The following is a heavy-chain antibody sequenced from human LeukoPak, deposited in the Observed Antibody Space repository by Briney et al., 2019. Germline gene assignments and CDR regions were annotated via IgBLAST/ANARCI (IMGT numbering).Heavy chain of an antibody. CDR1: GFTFSSYG. V-gene: IGHV3-33*01. CDR3: ASDIVGATSTPAGWYYYYGMDV. J-gene: IGHJ6*02. CDR2: IWYDGSNK. Sequence: PGGSLRLSCAASGFTFSSYGMHWVRQAPGKGLEWVAVIWYDGSNKYYADSVKGRFTISRDNSKNTLYLHMNSLRAEDTAVYYCASDIVGATSTPAGWYYYYGMDVWGQGTTVTVSS. D-gene: IGHD1-26*01.